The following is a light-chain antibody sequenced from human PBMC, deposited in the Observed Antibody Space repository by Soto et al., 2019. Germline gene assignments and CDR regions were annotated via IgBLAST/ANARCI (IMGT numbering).Light chain of an antibody. CDR3: QQYNSDLT. CDR1: QSISSW. V-gene: IGKV1-5*01. J-gene: IGKJ4*01. Sequence: DIQMTQSPSTLSASVGDRVTITCRASQSISSWLAWYQQKPGKAPKLLIYDASSLESGVPSRFSGSGSGTEFSLTISSLQPDDFATYYSQQYNSDLTFGGGTKVEIK. CDR2: DAS.